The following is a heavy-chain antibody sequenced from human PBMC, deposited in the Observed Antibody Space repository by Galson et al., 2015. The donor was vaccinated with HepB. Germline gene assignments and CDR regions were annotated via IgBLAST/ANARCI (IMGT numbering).Heavy chain of an antibody. D-gene: IGHD6-13*01. CDR1: GFTFSSYA. J-gene: IGHJ6*02. V-gene: IGHV3-23*01. CDR2: ISGSGGST. Sequence: SLRLSCAASGFTFSSYAMSWVRQAPGKGLEWVSAISGSGGSTYYADSVKGRFTISRDNSKNTLYLQMNSLRAEDTAVYYCAKDHGYSSSWVPTIYYYGMDVWGQGTTVTVSS. CDR3: AKDHGYSSSWVPTIYYYGMDV.